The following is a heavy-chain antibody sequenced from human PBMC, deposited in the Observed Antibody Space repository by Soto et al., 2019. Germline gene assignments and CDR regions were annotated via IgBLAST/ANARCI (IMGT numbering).Heavy chain of an antibody. CDR3: ARHISRTGGDRGGSCGGDCYPRYYYGMDV. CDR2: IYYSGST. CDR1: GGSISSSSYY. D-gene: IGHD2-21*02. Sequence: SETLSLTCTVSGGSISSSSYYWGWIRQPPGKGLEWIGSIYYSGSTYYNPSLKSRVTISVDTSKNQFSLKLSSVTAADTAVYYCARHISRTGGDRGGSCGGDCYPRYYYGMDVWGQGTTVTVSS. V-gene: IGHV4-39*01. J-gene: IGHJ6*02.